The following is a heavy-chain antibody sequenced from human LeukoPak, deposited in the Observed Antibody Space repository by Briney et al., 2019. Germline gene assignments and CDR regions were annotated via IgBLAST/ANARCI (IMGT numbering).Heavy chain of an antibody. CDR1: GLTFSDYH. J-gene: IGHJ4*02. V-gene: IGHV3-11*01. D-gene: IGHD3-3*01. CDR3: ATVHFGYFTF. CDR2: ISDNGRTK. Sequence: GGSLRLSCAASGLTFSDYHMSWIRQAPGKGLEWVSHISDNGRTKYCANSVQGRFTVSRDNAKNSLYLQMNSLRADDTAVYYCATVHFGYFTFWGQGTLVPVSS.